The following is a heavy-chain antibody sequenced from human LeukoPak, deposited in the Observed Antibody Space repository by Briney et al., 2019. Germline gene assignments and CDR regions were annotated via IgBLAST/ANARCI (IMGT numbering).Heavy chain of an antibody. D-gene: IGHD6-19*01. CDR1: GFALRSYS. CDR3: AKAQWLVRDFDY. V-gene: IGHV3-48*01. J-gene: IGHJ4*02. Sequence: PGGSLRLSCAASGFALRSYSMSWVRQAPGKGLEWLSHISSGSDTIYYADSVKGRFTISRDNSKNTLYLQMNSLRAEDTAVYYCAKAQWLVRDFDYWGQGTLVTVSS. CDR2: ISSGSDTI.